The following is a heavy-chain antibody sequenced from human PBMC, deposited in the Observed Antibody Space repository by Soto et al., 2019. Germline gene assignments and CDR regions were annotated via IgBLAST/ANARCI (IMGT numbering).Heavy chain of an antibody. CDR1: NGSISSYY. Sequence: TSETLSLTCTVSNGSISSYYWSWIRQPPGKGLEWIGYVYYTGSTNYNPSLKSRVTISLDTSKNQFSLKLSSVTAADTAVYYCARDDYYYTSGYYSYWGQGTLVTVSS. CDR3: ARDDYYYTSGYYSY. V-gene: IGHV4-59*01. CDR2: VYYTGST. J-gene: IGHJ4*02. D-gene: IGHD3-22*01.